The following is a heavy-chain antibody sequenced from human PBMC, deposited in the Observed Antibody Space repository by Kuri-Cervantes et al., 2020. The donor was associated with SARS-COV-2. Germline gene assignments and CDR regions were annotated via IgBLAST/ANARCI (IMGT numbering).Heavy chain of an antibody. CDR1: GFTFSRYW. J-gene: IGHJ6*03. Sequence: GESLKISCAASGFTFSRYWMSWVRQAPGKGLEWVANIRQDGSQKLYVDSVKGRFTISRDNANNKMYLQMNSLRAEDTAVYYCARLGYCSSSSCNRGDYYYYYMDVWGNGSTVTVSS. V-gene: IGHV3-7*01. CDR2: IRQDGSQK. CDR3: ARLGYCSSSSCNRGDYYYYYMDV. D-gene: IGHD2-2*03.